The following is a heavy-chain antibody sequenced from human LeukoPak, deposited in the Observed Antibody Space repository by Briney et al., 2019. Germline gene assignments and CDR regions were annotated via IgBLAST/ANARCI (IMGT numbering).Heavy chain of an antibody. V-gene: IGHV3-23*01. J-gene: IGHJ4*02. Sequence: GGTLRLSCAVSGFTFNTYGMTWVRQAPGKGLEWVSGISGSDGSTYHADSVKGRFTISRDNSKNTLYLQMNSLRAEDTAVYYCASILLWYVYDYWGQGTLVTVSS. CDR3: ASILLWYVYDY. CDR1: GFTFNTYG. D-gene: IGHD3-10*01. CDR2: ISGSDGST.